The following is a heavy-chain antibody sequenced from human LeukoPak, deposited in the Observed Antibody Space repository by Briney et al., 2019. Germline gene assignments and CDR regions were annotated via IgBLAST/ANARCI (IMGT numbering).Heavy chain of an antibody. CDR3: ARRRGVIRYFDY. J-gene: IGHJ4*02. CDR1: GGSFSGYY. D-gene: IGHD3-10*01. CDR2: INHSGST. V-gene: IGHV4-34*01. Sequence: SETLSLTCAVYGGSFSGYYWSWIRQPPGKGLEWIGEINHSGSTNCNPSLKSRVAISVDTSKNQFSLKLSSVTAADTAVYYCARRRGVIRYFDYWGQGTLVTVSS.